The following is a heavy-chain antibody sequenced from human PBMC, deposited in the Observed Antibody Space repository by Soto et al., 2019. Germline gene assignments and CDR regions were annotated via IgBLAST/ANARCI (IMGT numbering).Heavy chain of an antibody. CDR3: ARHRYCSSTSCGYYYYYYMDV. J-gene: IGHJ6*03. CDR2: IYPGDSDT. V-gene: IGHV5-51*01. Sequence: PGESLKISCKGSGYSFTSYWIGWVRQMPGKGLEWMGIIYPGDSDTRYSPSFQGQVTISADKSISTAYLQWSSLKASDTAMYYFARHRYCSSTSCGYYYYYYMDVWGKGTTVTVSS. CDR1: GYSFTSYW. D-gene: IGHD2-2*01.